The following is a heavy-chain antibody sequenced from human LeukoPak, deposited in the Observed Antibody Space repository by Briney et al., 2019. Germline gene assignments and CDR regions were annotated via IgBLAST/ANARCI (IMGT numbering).Heavy chain of an antibody. CDR1: GSVFSSYA. D-gene: IGHD3-22*01. CDR3: ARTEYFSDGSGYGALDV. Sequence: PGGSLRLSCEASGSVFSSYAMSWVRQAPGKGLQWVSRISGSGKSDFYAEVVKGRFTISRDNAKNTLYLQMNSLGVEDTATYYCARTEYFSDGSGYGALDVWGQGTMVTVSA. CDR2: ISGSGKSD. V-gene: IGHV3-23*01. J-gene: IGHJ3*01.